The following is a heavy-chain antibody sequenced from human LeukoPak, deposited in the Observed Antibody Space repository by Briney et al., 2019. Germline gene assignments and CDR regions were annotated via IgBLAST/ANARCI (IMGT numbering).Heavy chain of an antibody. D-gene: IGHD3-10*01. Sequence: PSETLSLTCTVSGGSISSYYWSWIRQPPGKGLEWIGYIYYSGSTNYNPSLKSRVTISVDTSKNQFSLKLSSVTAADTAVYYCARGRGMVRGVIRGPSWFDPWGQGTLVTVSS. CDR3: ARGRGMVRGVIRGPSWFDP. V-gene: IGHV4-59*12. CDR2: IYYSGST. CDR1: GGSISSYY. J-gene: IGHJ5*02.